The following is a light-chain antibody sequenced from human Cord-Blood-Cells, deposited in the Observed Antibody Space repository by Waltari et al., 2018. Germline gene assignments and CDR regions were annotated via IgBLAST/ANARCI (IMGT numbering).Light chain of an antibody. J-gene: IGLJ1*01. V-gene: IGLV2-14*01. CDR1: SSDGGGYNY. CDR3: SSYTSSSTLV. CDR2: EVS. Sequence: QSALTQPASVSGSPGQSITISCTGTSSDGGGYNYVPWYQQPPGKAPKLMIYEVSNRPSGVSNRFSGSKSGNTASLTISGLQAEDEADYYCSSYTSSSTLVFGTGTKVTVL.